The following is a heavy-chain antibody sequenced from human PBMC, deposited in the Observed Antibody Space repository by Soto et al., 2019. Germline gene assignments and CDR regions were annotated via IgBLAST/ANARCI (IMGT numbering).Heavy chain of an antibody. D-gene: IGHD4-17*01. Sequence: QVQLVQSAAEVKKPGSAVKVSCKASEYTITSDDINLVRQATGQGLEWMGWMNPNSGNTGYAQKFQGRVTMTRNTSISTAYMELSSLRSEDTAVYYCARTLYGDNVDYWGQGTLVTVSS. V-gene: IGHV1-8*01. CDR1: EYTITSDD. CDR2: MNPNSGNT. CDR3: ARTLYGDNVDY. J-gene: IGHJ4*02.